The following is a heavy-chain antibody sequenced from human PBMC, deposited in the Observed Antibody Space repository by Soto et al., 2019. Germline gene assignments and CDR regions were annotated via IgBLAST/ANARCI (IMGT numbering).Heavy chain of an antibody. D-gene: IGHD1-20*01. J-gene: IGHJ6*01. CDR2: IMPVFPTP. V-gene: IGHV1-69*12. CDR1: GGTFRTSA. Sequence: QVQLVQSGAEVKKPGSSVKVSCKTSGGTFRTSAISWVRQAPGQGLEWMGGIMPVFPTPDYAQKFQGRVTITADESTTTAYMQLSRLRSDTTADYYCTKNNHRQQFGNNYYIMDVWGQGTTVTVSS. CDR3: TKNNHRQQFGNNYYIMDV.